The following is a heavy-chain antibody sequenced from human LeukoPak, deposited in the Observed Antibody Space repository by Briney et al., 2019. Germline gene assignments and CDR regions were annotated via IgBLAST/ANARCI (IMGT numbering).Heavy chain of an antibody. J-gene: IGHJ4*01. CDR2: IIPILGKA. V-gene: IGHV1-69*04. Sequence: SVKAACNASGGTFSSYAISWVRQVPGPGLEWMGRIIPILGKANYAQKLQGRVTITANKSTSTGYMELSSLRSEDTAVYYCARDRQQLVPHFDYWGQASLVSVSS. CDR1: GGTFSSYA. D-gene: IGHD6-13*01. CDR3: ARDRQQLVPHFDY.